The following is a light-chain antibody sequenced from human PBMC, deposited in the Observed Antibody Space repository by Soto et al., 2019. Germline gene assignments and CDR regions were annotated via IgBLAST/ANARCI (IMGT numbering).Light chain of an antibody. CDR1: SSNIGAGYA. CDR2: GDT. J-gene: IGLJ2*01. Sequence: QSVLTQPPSVSGAPGQRVTISCTGSSSNIGAGYAVYWYQQLPGAAPKLLIYGDTNRPSGVPDRFSASKSGASASLAITGLQAEDEADYYCQSYGSSLSGVVFGGGTKVTVL. CDR3: QSYGSSLSGVV. V-gene: IGLV1-40*01.